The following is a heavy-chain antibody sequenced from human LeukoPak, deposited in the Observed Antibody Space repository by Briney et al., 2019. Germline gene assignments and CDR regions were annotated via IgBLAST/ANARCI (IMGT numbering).Heavy chain of an antibody. CDR1: GFTFSSYG. J-gene: IGHJ4*02. Sequence: GGSLRLSCAASGFTFSSYGMHWVRQAPGKGLEWVAFIRFDGSNKYYADSVKGRFTISRDNSKNTLYLQMNSLRAEDTAVYYCAKDYDSSGYFDYWGQGTLVTVSS. D-gene: IGHD3-22*01. V-gene: IGHV3-30*02. CDR3: AKDYDSSGYFDY. CDR2: IRFDGSNK.